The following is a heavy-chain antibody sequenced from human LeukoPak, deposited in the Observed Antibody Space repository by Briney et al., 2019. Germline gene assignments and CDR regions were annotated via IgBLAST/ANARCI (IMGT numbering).Heavy chain of an antibody. CDR1: GGSISDYY. CDR2: IYTSGSS. J-gene: IGHJ3*02. D-gene: IGHD3-10*01. CDR3: VGEKSFFGEAM. V-gene: IGHV4-4*07. Sequence: SETLSLTCTVSGGSISDYYWSWIRQPAGKGLEWIGRIYTSGSSNYNPSLKSRVTMSVDTSKNQFSLKLSSVTAADTAVYFCVGEKSFFGEAMWSQGTLVTVSS.